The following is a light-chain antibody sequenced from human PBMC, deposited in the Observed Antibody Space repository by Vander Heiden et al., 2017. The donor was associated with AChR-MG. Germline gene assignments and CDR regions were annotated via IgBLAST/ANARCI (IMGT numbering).Light chain of an antibody. CDR3: QQRAFWPSVT. CDR2: DAS. Sequence: EMVLTQSPASLSFSPGERATLSCRASQSVSSYLAWYQQKPGQAPRLLIYDASNRASGIPARFSGSGSGTDFTLSISSLEPEDFAVYFCQQRAFWPSVTFGQGTRLEIK. V-gene: IGKV3-11*01. CDR1: QSVSSY. J-gene: IGKJ5*01.